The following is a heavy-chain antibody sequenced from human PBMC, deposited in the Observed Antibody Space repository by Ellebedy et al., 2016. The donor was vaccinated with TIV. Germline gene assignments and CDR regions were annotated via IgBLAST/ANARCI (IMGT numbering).Heavy chain of an antibody. CDR3: ARHSGTSTWYVYYFDY. V-gene: IGHV4-39*01. Sequence: SETLSLTCTVSGGSISSSSYYWGWIRQPPGKGLEWFGSIYYSVRTYYNPSLKSRVTISVDTSKNQFSLKLFSVTAADTAVYYCARHSGTSTWYVYYFDYWGQGTLVTVSS. CDR2: IYYSVRT. D-gene: IGHD6-13*01. J-gene: IGHJ4*02. CDR1: GGSISSSSYY.